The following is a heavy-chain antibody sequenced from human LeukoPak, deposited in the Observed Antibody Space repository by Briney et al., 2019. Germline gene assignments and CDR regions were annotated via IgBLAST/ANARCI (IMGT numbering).Heavy chain of an antibody. Sequence: SETLSLTCTVSGGSISSSSYYWGWIRQPPGKGLEWIGSIYYSGSTYYNPSLKSRVTISVDTSKNQFSLKLSSVTAADTAVYYCARDRNIAAAGPRSWGDYYYYYGMDVWGQGTTVTVSS. CDR1: GGSISSSSYY. D-gene: IGHD6-13*01. CDR2: IYYSGST. V-gene: IGHV4-39*07. J-gene: IGHJ6*02. CDR3: ARDRNIAAAGPRSWGDYYYYYGMDV.